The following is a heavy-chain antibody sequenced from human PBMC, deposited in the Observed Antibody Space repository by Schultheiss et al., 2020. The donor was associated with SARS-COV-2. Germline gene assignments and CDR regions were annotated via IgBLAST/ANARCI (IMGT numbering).Heavy chain of an antibody. D-gene: IGHD2-2*02. CDR2: IWYDGSNK. J-gene: IGHJ4*02. Sequence: GESLKISCAASGFTFSSYGMHWVRQAPGKGLEWVAVIWYDGSNKYYADSVKGRFTISRDNSKNTLYLQMNSLRAEDTAVYYCATDQWCSSIRCSTNYWGQGTLVTVSS. CDR3: ATDQWCSSIRCSTNY. CDR1: GFTFSSYG. V-gene: IGHV3-33*01.